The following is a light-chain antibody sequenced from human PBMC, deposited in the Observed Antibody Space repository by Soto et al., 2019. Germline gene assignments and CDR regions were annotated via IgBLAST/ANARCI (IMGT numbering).Light chain of an antibody. CDR3: QQRSNWPSIT. V-gene: IGKV3-11*01. Sequence: EIVLTQSPATLALSPGERATLSCRASQSVSSYLAWYQQKPGQAPRLLISDASNRAPGIPVRFSGSGFGTDFTLTISSLEADDSAVYYCQQRSNWPSITFGQGTRLEIK. J-gene: IGKJ5*01. CDR2: DAS. CDR1: QSVSSY.